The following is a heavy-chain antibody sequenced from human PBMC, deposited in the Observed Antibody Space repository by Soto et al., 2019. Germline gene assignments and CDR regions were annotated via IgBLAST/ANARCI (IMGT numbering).Heavy chain of an antibody. J-gene: IGHJ6*02. CDR2: INPNSGGT. Sequence: ASVKVSCKASGYTFTGYYMHWVRQAPGRGLEWMGWINPNSGGTNYAQKFQGWVTMTRDTSISTAYMELSRLRSDDTAVYYCARDHITKWGSSPELGMDVWGQGTTVTAP. D-gene: IGHD3-3*01. CDR3: ARDHITKWGSSPELGMDV. CDR1: GYTFTGYY. V-gene: IGHV1-2*04.